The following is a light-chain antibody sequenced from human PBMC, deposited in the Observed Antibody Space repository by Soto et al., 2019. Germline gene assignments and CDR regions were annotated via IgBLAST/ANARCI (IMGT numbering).Light chain of an antibody. CDR2: KAS. J-gene: IGKJ5*01. Sequence: DIQMTQSPSNLSASVGDRVTITCRASQSVTTWLAWYQQKPGKAPKLLIYKASNLESGLPSRFTGSGSGTEFTLTISSLQSDDFATYYCQQYSTYPITFGQGTKLDIK. CDR3: QQYSTYPIT. V-gene: IGKV1-5*03. CDR1: QSVTTW.